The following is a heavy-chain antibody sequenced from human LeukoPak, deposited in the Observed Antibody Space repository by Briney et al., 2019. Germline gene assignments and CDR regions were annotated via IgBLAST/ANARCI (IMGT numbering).Heavy chain of an antibody. V-gene: IGHV3-30-3*01. CDR2: ISYDGSNK. D-gene: IGHD6-13*01. CDR3: AIPYSSSWYIPARLSPRLRNDY. Sequence: GGSLRLSCAASGFTFSSYAMHWVRQAPGKGLEWVAVISYDGSNKYYADSVKGRFTISRDNSKNTLYLQMNSLRAEDTAVYYCAIPYSSSWYIPARLSPRLRNDYWGQGTLVTVSS. CDR1: GFTFSSYA. J-gene: IGHJ4*02.